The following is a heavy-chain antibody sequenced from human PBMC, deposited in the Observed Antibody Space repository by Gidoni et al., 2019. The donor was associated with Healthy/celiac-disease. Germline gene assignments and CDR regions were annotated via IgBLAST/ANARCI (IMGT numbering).Heavy chain of an antibody. CDR1: GGSFSGYY. J-gene: IGHJ6*02. CDR2: INHSGNT. Sequence: QVQLQQWGAGPLKPSETLSLTCAVYGGSFSGYYWCWIRQPPGKGLEWIGEINHSGNTNYNPSLKSRVTISVDTSKNQFSLKLSSVTAADTAVYYCARVPQQLVRRGYYYYGMDVWGQGTTVTVSS. CDR3: ARVPQQLVRRGYYYYGMDV. V-gene: IGHV4-34*01. D-gene: IGHD6-6*01.